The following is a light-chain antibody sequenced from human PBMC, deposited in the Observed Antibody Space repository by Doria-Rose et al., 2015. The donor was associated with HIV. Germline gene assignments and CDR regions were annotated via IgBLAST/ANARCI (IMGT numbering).Light chain of an antibody. CDR2: AAS. Sequence: STGDRVTITCRASQDISDYLAWYQQKPGKAPKLLIYAASTLQSGVPSRFSGSGSGTDFTLTISYLQSEDFATYYCQQYYSYPPTYGQGTKVEVK. CDR1: QDISDY. V-gene: IGKV1-8*01. J-gene: IGKJ1*01. CDR3: QQYYSYPPT.